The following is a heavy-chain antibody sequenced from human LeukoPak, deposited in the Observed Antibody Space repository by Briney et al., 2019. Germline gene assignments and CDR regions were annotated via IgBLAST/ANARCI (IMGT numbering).Heavy chain of an antibody. CDR1: GFTFSNYG. J-gene: IGHJ4*02. V-gene: IGHV3-30*02. CDR3: ARGNGDGSFDY. CDR2: IRYDGGIK. Sequence: GGSLRLSCAAAGFTFSNYGMHWVRQPPGKGLEWVAFIRYDGGIKHYADSVKGRFTISRDNSKNTLYLQMNSLRAEDTAVYYCARGNGDGSFDYWGQGTLVTVSS. D-gene: IGHD4-17*01.